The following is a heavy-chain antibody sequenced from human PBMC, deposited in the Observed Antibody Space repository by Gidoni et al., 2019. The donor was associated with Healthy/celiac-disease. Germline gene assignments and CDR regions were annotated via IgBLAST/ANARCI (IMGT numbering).Heavy chain of an antibody. CDR1: GGSISSYY. Sequence: QVQLQASGPGLVKPSETLSLTCTVSGGSISSYYWSWIRQPPGKGLEWIGYIYYSGSTNYNPALKSRVTISVDTSKNQFSLKLSSVTAADTAVYYCARFLASPVGYFDYWGQGTLVTVSS. CDR2: IYYSGST. V-gene: IGHV4-59*01. D-gene: IGHD1-26*01. CDR3: ARFLASPVGYFDY. J-gene: IGHJ4*02.